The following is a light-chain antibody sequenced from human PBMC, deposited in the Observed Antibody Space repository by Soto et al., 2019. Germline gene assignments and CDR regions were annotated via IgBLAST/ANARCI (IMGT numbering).Light chain of an antibody. CDR2: DTF. Sequence: DIVLTQSPATLSLSPGERATLSCRASQSVSDYLAWYQKKPGQAPRLVLYDTFNRATGIPARFSGSGSGTYFTLTISSLEPEDIAVYYCQQRRNWPRTFGQGTKVEIK. V-gene: IGKV3-11*01. CDR3: QQRRNWPRT. CDR1: QSVSDY. J-gene: IGKJ1*01.